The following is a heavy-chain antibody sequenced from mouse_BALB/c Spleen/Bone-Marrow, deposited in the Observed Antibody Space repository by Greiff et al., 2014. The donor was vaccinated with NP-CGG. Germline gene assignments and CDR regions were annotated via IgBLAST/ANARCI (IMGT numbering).Heavy chain of an antibody. CDR1: GFNIKDTY. CDR2: IDPANGNT. D-gene: IGHD2-3*01. J-gene: IGHJ3*01. V-gene: IGHV14-3*02. Sequence: DVKLVESGAELVKPGASVKLSCTTSGFNIKDTYIHWVKQRPEQGLEWIGRIDPANGNTKYDPVFQGKATITADTSSNTAYLHLSSLTSEDTAVYSCAHDAPFAYWGQGTLVTVSA. CDR3: AHDAPFAY.